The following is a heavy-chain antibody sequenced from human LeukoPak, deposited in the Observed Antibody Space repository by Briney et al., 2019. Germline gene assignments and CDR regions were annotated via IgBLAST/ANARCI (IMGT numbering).Heavy chain of an antibody. D-gene: IGHD3-10*01. J-gene: IGHJ6*03. V-gene: IGHV4-34*01. CDR3: ARGRKNIPAMVRGVKGYYYMDV. CDR1: GGSFSGYY. CDR2: INHSGST. Sequence: SETLSLTCAVYGGSFSGYYWSWIRQPPGKGLEWIGEINHSGSTNYNPSLKSRVTISVDTSKNQFSLKLSSVTAADTAVYYCARGRKNIPAMVRGVKGYYYMDVWGKGTTVTVSS.